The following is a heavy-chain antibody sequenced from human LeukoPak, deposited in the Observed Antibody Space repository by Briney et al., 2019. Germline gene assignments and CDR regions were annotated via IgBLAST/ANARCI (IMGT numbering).Heavy chain of an antibody. CDR2: IYYIGST. J-gene: IGHJ3*02. V-gene: IGHV4-59*01. CDR1: GDSISSYY. Sequence: SETLSLTCTVSGDSISSYYWSWIRQPPAKGLEWIGYIYYIGSTNYNPSLKSRVTISVDTSKNQFSLKLSSVTAADTAVYYCARDYAFDIWGQGTMVTVSS. CDR3: ARDYAFDI.